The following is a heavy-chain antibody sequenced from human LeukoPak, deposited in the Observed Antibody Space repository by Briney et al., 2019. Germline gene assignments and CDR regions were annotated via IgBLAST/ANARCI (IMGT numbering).Heavy chain of an antibody. V-gene: IGHV4-61*02. J-gene: IGHJ3*02. CDR3: ARGVTYYYDSSGYYSLRAFDI. Sequence: SETLSLTCTVSGGSISSGSYYWSWIRQPAGKGLEWIGRIYTSGSTNYNPSLKSRVTISVDTSKNQFSLKLSSVTAADTAVYYCARGVTYYYDSSGYYSLRAFDIWGQGTMVTVSS. CDR2: IYTSGST. CDR1: GGSISSGSYY. D-gene: IGHD3-22*01.